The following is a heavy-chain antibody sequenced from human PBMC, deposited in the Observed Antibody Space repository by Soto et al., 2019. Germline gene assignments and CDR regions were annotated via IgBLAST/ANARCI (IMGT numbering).Heavy chain of an antibody. CDR3: AHRGYCSGGMCYSSMSSRSSFDP. CDR2: IYWDDDN. Sequence: QITLKESGPTLVKPTQTLTLTCTFSGFSLSTSGVAVGWIRQPPGKALEWLALIYWDDDNRYSPSLKSRLSITTDTSKNQVVITMTNMDPVDTATYYCAHRGYCSGGMCYSSMSSRSSFDPWGQGTLVTVSS. D-gene: IGHD2-15*01. CDR1: GFSLSTSGVA. J-gene: IGHJ5*02. V-gene: IGHV2-5*02.